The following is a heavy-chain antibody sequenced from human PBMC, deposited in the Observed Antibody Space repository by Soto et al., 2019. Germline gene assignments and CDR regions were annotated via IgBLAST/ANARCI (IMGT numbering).Heavy chain of an antibody. CDR1: GYTFTSYG. CDR2: ISAYNGNT. D-gene: IGHD6-6*01. J-gene: IGHJ4*02. Sequence: ASVKVSCKASGYTFTSYGISWVRQAPGQGLEWMGWISAYNGNTNYAQKLQGRVTMTTDTSTSTAYMELRSLRSDDTAVYYCAGSSSSDPHFDYWVQVTRVTVSS. CDR3: AGSSSSDPHFDY. V-gene: IGHV1-18*01.